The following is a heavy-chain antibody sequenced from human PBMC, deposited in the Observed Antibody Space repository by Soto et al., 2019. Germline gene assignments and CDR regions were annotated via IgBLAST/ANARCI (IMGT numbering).Heavy chain of an antibody. V-gene: IGHV4-39*01. J-gene: IGHJ4*02. D-gene: IGHD3-10*01. Sequence: SETLSLTCSVSGGSMSVGSYYWGWIRQPPGKGLEWIGSVYHSGSSYYNPSLKSRVTISVDTSKKQFSLKLRSVTAADTAVYFCARHRPGDYGSGLDYWGQGTPVPVYS. CDR1: GGSMSVGSYY. CDR3: ARHRPGDYGSGLDY. CDR2: VYHSGSS.